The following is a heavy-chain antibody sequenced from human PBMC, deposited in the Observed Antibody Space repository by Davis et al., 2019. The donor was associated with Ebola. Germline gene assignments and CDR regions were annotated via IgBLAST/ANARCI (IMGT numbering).Heavy chain of an antibody. CDR1: GFTFSDYY. CDR3: AREGRVFGCDY. CDR2: ISSSNSYT. D-gene: IGHD3-3*01. J-gene: IGHJ4*02. Sequence: GESLKISCAASGFTFSDYYMSWIRQAPGKGLEWISYISSSNSYTNYADSVRGRFTISRDNAKNTLYLQMNDLRAEDTAVYYCAREGRVFGCDYWGQGVLVSVSS. V-gene: IGHV3-11*06.